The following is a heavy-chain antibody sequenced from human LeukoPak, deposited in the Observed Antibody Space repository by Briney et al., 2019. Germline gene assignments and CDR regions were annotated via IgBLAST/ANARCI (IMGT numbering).Heavy chain of an antibody. V-gene: IGHV3-30-3*01. Sequence: GRSLRLSCAASGFTFSSYAMHWVRQAPGKGLEGVAVIYYDGSNKYYADSVKCRFTISRDNSKNTLYLQMNSLRAEDTAVYYCARPPVTYYYDSSGPLDYWGQGTLVTVSS. D-gene: IGHD3-22*01. J-gene: IGHJ4*02. CDR2: IYYDGSNK. CDR3: ARPPVTYYYDSSGPLDY. CDR1: GFTFSSYA.